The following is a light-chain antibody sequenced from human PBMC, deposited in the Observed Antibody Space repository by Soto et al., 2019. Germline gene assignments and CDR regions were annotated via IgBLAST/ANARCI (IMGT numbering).Light chain of an antibody. CDR1: QSISSY. Sequence: DIQMTQSPSSLSASVGYRVTITCRSSQSISSYLNWYQQKPGKAPKLLIYAASSLQSGVPSRFSGSVSGTDFTLTISSLQPEDFATYYSQQSYSTPRTFGKGTK. CDR2: AAS. CDR3: QQSYSTPRT. V-gene: IGKV1-39*01. J-gene: IGKJ1*01.